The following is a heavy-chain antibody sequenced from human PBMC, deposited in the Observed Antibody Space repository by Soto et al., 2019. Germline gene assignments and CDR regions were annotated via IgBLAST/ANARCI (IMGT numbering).Heavy chain of an antibody. CDR3: ARAWRSYRAPYYCDY. Sequence: ASVKVSCKASGYTFTSYGISWVRQAPGQGLEWMGWISAYNGNTNYAQKLQGRVTMTTDTSTSTAYMVLRCLRSDDTAVYYCARAWRSYRAPYYCDYWGQGTLVTVSS. D-gene: IGHD1-26*01. J-gene: IGHJ4*02. V-gene: IGHV1-18*01. CDR2: ISAYNGNT. CDR1: GYTFTSYG.